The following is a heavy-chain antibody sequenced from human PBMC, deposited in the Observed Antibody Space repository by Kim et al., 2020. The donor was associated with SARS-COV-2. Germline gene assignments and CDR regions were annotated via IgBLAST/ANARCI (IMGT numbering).Heavy chain of an antibody. CDR3: ARDMVRELGDAFDI. D-gene: IGHD3-10*01. Sequence: AQKHQGRVTMTTDTSTSTAYMERRSLRSDDTAVYYCARDMVRELGDAFDIWGQGTLVTVSS. V-gene: IGHV1-18*01. J-gene: IGHJ3*02.